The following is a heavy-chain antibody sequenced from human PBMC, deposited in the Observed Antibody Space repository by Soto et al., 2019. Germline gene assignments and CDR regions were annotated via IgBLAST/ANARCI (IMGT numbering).Heavy chain of an antibody. J-gene: IGHJ4*02. CDR2: MNPNSGNT. Sequence: GASVKVSCKASGYTFTSYDINWVRQATGQGLEWMGWMNPNSGNTGYAQKFQGRVTMTRNTSISTAYMELSSLRSEDTAVYYCARGLAMVRGVIFPFDYWGQGTLVTASS. CDR3: ARGLAMVRGVIFPFDY. CDR1: GYTFTSYD. V-gene: IGHV1-8*01. D-gene: IGHD3-10*01.